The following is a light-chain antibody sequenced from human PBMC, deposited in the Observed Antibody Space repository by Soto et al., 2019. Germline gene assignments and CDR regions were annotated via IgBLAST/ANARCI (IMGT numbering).Light chain of an antibody. CDR3: QQYSNSPPEFT. V-gene: IGKV3-20*01. CDR2: GAS. J-gene: IGKJ3*01. CDR1: QSISSSY. Sequence: EIVLTQSPGTLSLSPGERATLSCRASQSISSSYLAWYQQRPGQAPRLLIFGASYRATGIPDRFSGSGSGTGFTLTISRLEPEAFAVSYCQQYSNSPPEFTFGPGTRVDSK.